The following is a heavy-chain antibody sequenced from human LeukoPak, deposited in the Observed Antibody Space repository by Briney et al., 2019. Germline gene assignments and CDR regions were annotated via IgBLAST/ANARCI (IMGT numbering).Heavy chain of an antibody. CDR3: ARNTTTTVTTQRGWFDP. J-gene: IGHJ5*02. D-gene: IGHD4-17*01. CDR1: GYSISSGDY. Sequence: ETLSLTCAVSGYSISSGDYWGWIRQPPGKGLEWIGSIYHSGSTHYNPSLKSRVTISVDTSKNQFSLRVSSVTAADTAVYYCARNTTTTVTTQRGWFDPWGQGTLVTVSS. CDR2: IYHSGST. V-gene: IGHV4-38-2*01.